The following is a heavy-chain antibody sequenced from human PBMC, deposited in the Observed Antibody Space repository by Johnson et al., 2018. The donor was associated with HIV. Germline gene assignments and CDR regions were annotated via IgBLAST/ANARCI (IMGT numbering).Heavy chain of an antibody. CDR1: GFTFSSYA. CDR2: ISYDGSNK. V-gene: IGHV3-30-3*01. CDR3: TTARTRLWSSSGWTGFWAFDM. Sequence: QVQLVESGGGLIQPGGSLRLSCAASGFTFSSYAMHWVRQAPGKGLEWVAVISYDGSNKYYADSVQGRFTISRANSKKTLYLQMNSLKTEDTAIYYCTTARTRLWSSSGWTGFWAFDMWGQGTMVTVSS. J-gene: IGHJ3*02. D-gene: IGHD6-19*01.